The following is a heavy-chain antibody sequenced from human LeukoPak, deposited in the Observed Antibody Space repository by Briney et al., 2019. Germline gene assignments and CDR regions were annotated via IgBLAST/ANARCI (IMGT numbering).Heavy chain of an antibody. Sequence: SETLSLTPTVPGGSISSDYWSWIWQPAGRGLEWIGRIFTSGSAIYIPSITSRVTTSVATSKNQFSLMLSCVTAAATVLYSCARGGSGSYYDRSAFDIWGQGKMVSDSS. J-gene: IGHJ3*02. CDR3: ARGGSGSYYDRSAFDI. D-gene: IGHD1-26*01. V-gene: IGHV4-4*07. CDR1: GGSISSDY. CDR2: IFTSGSA.